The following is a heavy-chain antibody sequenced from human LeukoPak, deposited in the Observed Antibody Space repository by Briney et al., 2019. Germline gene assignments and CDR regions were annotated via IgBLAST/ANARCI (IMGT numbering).Heavy chain of an antibody. CDR2: IYYSGST. D-gene: IGHD6-13*01. Sequence: SETLSLTCTVSGYSISSGYYWGWIRQPPGKGLEWIGSIYYSGSTYYNPSLKSRVTISVDTSKNQFSLKLSSVTAADTAVYYCARARGSSWSPRYNWFDPWGQGTLVTVSS. CDR3: ARARGSSWSPRYNWFDP. CDR1: GYSISSGYY. J-gene: IGHJ5*02. V-gene: IGHV4-38-2*02.